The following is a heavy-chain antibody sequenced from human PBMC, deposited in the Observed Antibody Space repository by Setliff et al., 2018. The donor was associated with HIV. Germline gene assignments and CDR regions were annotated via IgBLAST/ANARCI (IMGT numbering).Heavy chain of an antibody. CDR3: ARHAGSRGYYPRPFDY. CDR2: VYYSGST. D-gene: IGHD3-22*01. Sequence: PSETLSLTCIVSGGSIVNNNYYWGWIRQPPGKGLEWIGSVYYSGSTYYNPSLKGRVTISVDTSKSLFSLKLGSVTAADTAVYYCARHAGSRGYYPRPFDYWGQGTLVTVSS. V-gene: IGHV4-39*01. CDR1: GGSIVNNNYY. J-gene: IGHJ4*02.